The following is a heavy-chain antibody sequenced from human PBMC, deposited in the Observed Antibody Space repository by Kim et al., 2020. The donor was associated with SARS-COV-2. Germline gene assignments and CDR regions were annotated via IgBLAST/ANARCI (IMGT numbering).Heavy chain of an antibody. D-gene: IGHD3-10*01. Sequence: SETLSLTCAVYGGSFSGYYWSWIRQPPGKGLEWIGEINHSGSTNYNPSLKSRVTISVDTSKNQFSLKLSSVTAADTAVYYCARANYYGSGSYYGIDYWGQGTLVTVSS. J-gene: IGHJ4*02. V-gene: IGHV4-34*01. CDR2: INHSGST. CDR1: GGSFSGYY. CDR3: ARANYYGSGSYYGIDY.